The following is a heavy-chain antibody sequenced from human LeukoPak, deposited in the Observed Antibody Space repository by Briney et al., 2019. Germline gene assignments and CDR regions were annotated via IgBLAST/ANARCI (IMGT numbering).Heavy chain of an antibody. CDR2: IFHSGST. D-gene: IGHD3-9*01. Sequence: ASETLSLTCAVSGDLISSGGHIWSWVRQPPGKGLEWIGHIFHSGSTDYNPSLESRVTISIDTSGNQFSLKVRSVTAADTAVYFCSRGPPSIFESDYWGQGTLVTVSS. V-gene: IGHV4-30-2*01. CDR3: SRGPPSIFESDY. CDR1: GDLISSGGHI. J-gene: IGHJ4*02.